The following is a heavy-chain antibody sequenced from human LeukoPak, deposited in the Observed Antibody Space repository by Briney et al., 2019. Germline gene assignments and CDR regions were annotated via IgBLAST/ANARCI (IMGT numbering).Heavy chain of an antibody. CDR2: IQSDGTNK. J-gene: IGHJ4*02. V-gene: IGHV3-30*02. D-gene: IGHD6-19*01. Sequence: GGSLRLSCAASGFIFSSYGMHWVRQAPGKGLEWVAFIQSDGTNKYYTDSVKGRFTVSRDNSKNTLYLQMDSLRPEDTAVYYCAKDASSVWYLSYFDFWGQGTLVTVSS. CDR1: GFIFSSYG. CDR3: AKDASSVWYLSYFDF.